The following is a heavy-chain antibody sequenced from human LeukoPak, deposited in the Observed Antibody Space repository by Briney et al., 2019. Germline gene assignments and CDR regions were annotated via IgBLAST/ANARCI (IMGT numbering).Heavy chain of an antibody. Sequence: GGSLRLSCAASGFNFRTYGMHWVRQAPGKGLEWLAIIWHDGSNKYYGDSVKGRFTISRDNSKNTLYLEMNSLRAEDTAVYYCARDFGYYDSSGYSRALDYWGQGTLVTVSS. D-gene: IGHD3-22*01. CDR1: GFNFRTYG. CDR2: IWHDGSNK. V-gene: IGHV3-33*01. J-gene: IGHJ4*02. CDR3: ARDFGYYDSSGYSRALDY.